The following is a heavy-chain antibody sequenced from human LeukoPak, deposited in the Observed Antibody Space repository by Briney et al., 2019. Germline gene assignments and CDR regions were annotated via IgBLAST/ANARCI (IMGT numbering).Heavy chain of an antibody. CDR3: AREGGVYASYFDY. Sequence: GGSLRLSCAASGFTSSSYWMHWVRQAPGKGLEWVAVIWYDGSNKYYADSVKGRFTISRVNSKNTLYLQMNSLRAEDTAVYYCAREGGVYASYFDYWGQGTLVTVSS. J-gene: IGHJ4*02. D-gene: IGHD3-16*01. CDR1: GFTSSSYW. CDR2: IWYDGSNK. V-gene: IGHV3-33*08.